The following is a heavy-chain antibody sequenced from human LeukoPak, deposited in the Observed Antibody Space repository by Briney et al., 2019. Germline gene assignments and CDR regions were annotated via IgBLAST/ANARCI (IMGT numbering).Heavy chain of an antibody. CDR3: ARGRDYAFDS. J-gene: IGHJ4*02. CDR2: INSDGSST. D-gene: IGHD4-17*01. CDR1: GFSFSGYW. Sequence: GGSLRLSCAASGFSFSGYWVRWVRQVPGKGLVWVSQINSDGSSTSYADFVKGRFTISRDNAKNTLYLQMNSLRVEDTAVYYCARGRDYAFDSWGQGTLVTVSS. V-gene: IGHV3-74*01.